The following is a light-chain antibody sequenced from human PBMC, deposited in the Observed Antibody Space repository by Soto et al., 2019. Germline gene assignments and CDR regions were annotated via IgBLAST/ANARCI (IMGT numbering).Light chain of an antibody. V-gene: IGLV2-8*01. CDR2: EVS. CDR1: SSDVGGYNY. Sequence: QSALTQPPSASGSPGQSVTISCTGTSSDVGGYNYVSWYQQHPGKAPKLMIYEVSKRPSGVPDRFSGSKYGNTASLTVSGLQDEDEADYYCSSYAGSNWVFGGGTKLTVL. J-gene: IGLJ3*02. CDR3: SSYAGSNWV.